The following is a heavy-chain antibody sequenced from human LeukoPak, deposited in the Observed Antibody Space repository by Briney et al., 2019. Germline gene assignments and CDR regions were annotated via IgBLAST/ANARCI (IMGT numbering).Heavy chain of an antibody. V-gene: IGHV1-18*01. CDR1: GYTFTSYG. D-gene: IGHD3-22*01. Sequence: GASVKVSCKASGYTFTSYGISWVRQAPGQGLEWMGWISAYNGNTNYAQKLQGRVTMTTDTSTSTAYMELRSLRSDDTAVYYCAREDYYDSSGYYGWFDPWGQGTLVTVSS. J-gene: IGHJ5*02. CDR2: ISAYNGNT. CDR3: AREDYYDSSGYYGWFDP.